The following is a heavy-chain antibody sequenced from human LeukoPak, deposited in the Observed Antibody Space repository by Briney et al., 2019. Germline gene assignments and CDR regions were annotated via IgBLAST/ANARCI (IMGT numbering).Heavy chain of an antibody. Sequence: SETLSLTCTVSGGSISSSSYYWGWIRQPPGKGLEWIGSIYYSGSTYYNPSLKSRVTISVDTSKNQFSLKLSSVTAADTAVYYCARSYYYDSSGYYYWFDPWGQGTLVTVSS. CDR1: GGSISSSSYY. J-gene: IGHJ5*02. V-gene: IGHV4-39*07. D-gene: IGHD3-22*01. CDR2: IYYSGST. CDR3: ARSYYYDSSGYYYWFDP.